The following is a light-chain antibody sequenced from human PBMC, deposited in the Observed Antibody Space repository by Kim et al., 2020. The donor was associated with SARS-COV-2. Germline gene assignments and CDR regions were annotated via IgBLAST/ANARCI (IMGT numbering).Light chain of an antibody. CDR2: QDS. CDR3: QAWDSSVV. CDR1: KLGDKY. J-gene: IGLJ2*01. V-gene: IGLV3-1*01. Sequence: SYELTQPPSVSVSPGQTASITCSGDKLGDKYACWYQQKPGQSPVLVIYQDSKRPSGIPERFSGSNSGNTGTLTISGTQAMDEADYYCQAWDSSVVFGGGTQLTVL.